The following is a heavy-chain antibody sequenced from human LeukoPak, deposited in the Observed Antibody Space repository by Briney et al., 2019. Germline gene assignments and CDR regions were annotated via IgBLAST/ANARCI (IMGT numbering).Heavy chain of an antibody. V-gene: IGHV1-69*13. CDR1: GGTFSSYA. J-gene: IGHJ4*02. CDR2: IIPIFGTA. D-gene: IGHD2-2*01. Sequence: SVKVSCKASGGTFSSYAISWVRQAPGQGLEWMGGIIPIFGTANYAQKFQGRVTITADESTSTAYMELSSLRSEDTAVYYCARDGHCSSTSCPPDGWGQGTLVTVSS. CDR3: ARDGHCSSTSCPPDG.